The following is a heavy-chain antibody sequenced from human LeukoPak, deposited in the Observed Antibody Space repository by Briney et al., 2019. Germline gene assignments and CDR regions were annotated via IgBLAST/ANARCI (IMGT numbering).Heavy chain of an antibody. Sequence: GASVKVSCKASGYTFTGYYMHWVRQAPGQGLEWMGWINPNSGGTNYAHKFQGRVTMTRDTSIITAYMELSRLRSDDTAVYYCARETGYSGYDRWFDPWGQGTLVTVSS. J-gene: IGHJ5*02. V-gene: IGHV1-2*02. D-gene: IGHD5-12*01. CDR3: ARETGYSGYDRWFDP. CDR2: INPNSGGT. CDR1: GYTFTGYY.